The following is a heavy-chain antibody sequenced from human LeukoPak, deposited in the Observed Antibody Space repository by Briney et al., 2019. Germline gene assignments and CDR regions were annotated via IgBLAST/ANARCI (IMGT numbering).Heavy chain of an antibody. CDR3: ARGGSAWDNPFDY. CDR2: INPTSGGT. Sequence: GASVKVSCKASGYTFTGYYMHWVRQAPGQGLEWVGWINPTSGGTKYAQKFQGRVTMTRDTSISTAYMELSRLRADDTAVFYCARGGSAWDNPFDYWGQGTLVTVSS. J-gene: IGHJ4*02. D-gene: IGHD6-19*01. CDR1: GYTFTGYY. V-gene: IGHV1-2*02.